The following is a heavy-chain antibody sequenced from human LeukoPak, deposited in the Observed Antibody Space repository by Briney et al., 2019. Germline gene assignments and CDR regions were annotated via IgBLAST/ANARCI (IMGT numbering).Heavy chain of an antibody. V-gene: IGHV3-30-3*01. Sequence: QTGGSLRLSCTASGFTFSNFAMYWVRQAPGKGLEWVAIISYDGSNKYYADSVKGRFTISRDNSKNTLYLQMNSLRAEDTALYFCARDRGGITARHLGGLDYWGQGTLVTVSS. CDR1: GFTFSNFA. J-gene: IGHJ4*02. CDR2: ISYDGSNK. CDR3: ARDRGGITARHLGGLDY. D-gene: IGHD6-6*01.